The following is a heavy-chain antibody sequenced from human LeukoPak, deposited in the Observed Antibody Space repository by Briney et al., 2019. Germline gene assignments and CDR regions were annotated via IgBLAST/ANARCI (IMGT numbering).Heavy chain of an antibody. Sequence: GGSLRLSCAASGFTFSNYAMSWVRQAPRKGLEWVSGISDRMDNTFYADSVKGRFTISRDNSKNTLFLQMNSLRVEDTAIYYCAIDAVVLTCWYFDLWGRGTPVSVSS. D-gene: IGHD3-22*01. CDR1: GFTFSNYA. J-gene: IGHJ2*01. V-gene: IGHV3-23*01. CDR2: ISDRMDNT. CDR3: AIDAVVLTCWYFDL.